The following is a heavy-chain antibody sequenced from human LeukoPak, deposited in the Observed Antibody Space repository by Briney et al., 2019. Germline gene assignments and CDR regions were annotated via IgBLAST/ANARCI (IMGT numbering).Heavy chain of an antibody. CDR3: AGDSIDYSWGFDP. CDR2: IIPIFGIA. V-gene: IGHV1-69*04. D-gene: IGHD4-11*01. Sequence: SVKVSCKASGGTFSSYAISWVRQAPGQGLEWMGRIIPIFGIANYAQKFQGRVTITADKSTSTAYMELSSLRSEDTAVYYCAGDSIDYSWGFDPWGQGTLVTVSS. CDR1: GGTFSSYA. J-gene: IGHJ5*02.